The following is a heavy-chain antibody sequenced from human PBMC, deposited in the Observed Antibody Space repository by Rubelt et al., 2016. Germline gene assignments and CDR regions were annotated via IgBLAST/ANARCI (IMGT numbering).Heavy chain of an antibody. Sequence: SGSTNYNPSLKSRVTISVDTSKNQFSLKLSSVTAADTAVYYCARDRVVVVPAAMSNYYYGMDVWGQGTTVTVSS. D-gene: IGHD2-2*01. CDR3: ARDRVVVVPAAMSNYYYGMDV. V-gene: IGHV4-59*01. J-gene: IGHJ6*02. CDR2: SGST.